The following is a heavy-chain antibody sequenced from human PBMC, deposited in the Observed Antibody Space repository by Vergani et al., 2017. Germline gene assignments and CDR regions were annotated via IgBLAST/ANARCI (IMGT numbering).Heavy chain of an antibody. Sequence: EVQLVESGGGLVQPGRSLRLSCTASGFTFGDYAMSWFRQAPGKGLEWVGFIRSKAYGGTTEYAASVKGRFTISRDESKNTLYLQMNSLRAEDTAVYYCARDRGYSGSYSLSWGQGTLVTVSS. D-gene: IGHD1-26*01. CDR2: IRSKAYGGTT. CDR3: ARDRGYSGSYSLS. J-gene: IGHJ5*02. CDR1: GFTFGDYA. V-gene: IGHV3-49*03.